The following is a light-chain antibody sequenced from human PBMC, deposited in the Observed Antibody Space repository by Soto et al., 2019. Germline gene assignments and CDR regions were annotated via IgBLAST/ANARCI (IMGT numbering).Light chain of an antibody. J-gene: IGKJ5*01. CDR2: DAS. Sequence: EFVLTQYPATVHCLRGEIGPLCFLASQSVSSYLAWYQQRPGQAPRLLIYDASNRATGIPARFSGSGSGTDFTLTISSLEHADFAVYYCQQRSSWPPITFGQGTRLEIK. V-gene: IGKV3-11*01. CDR3: QQRSSWPPIT. CDR1: QSVSSY.